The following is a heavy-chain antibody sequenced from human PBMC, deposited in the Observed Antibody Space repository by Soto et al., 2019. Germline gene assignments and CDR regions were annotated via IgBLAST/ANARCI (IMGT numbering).Heavy chain of an antibody. V-gene: IGHV3-23*01. D-gene: IGHD6-19*01. J-gene: IGHJ4*02. CDR1: GFTFSSYA. CDR3: AKGLAVRCRQRWLDYLEC. Sequence: GGSLRLSCAASGFTFSSYAMSWVRQAPGKGLEWVSAISCSGGSTYYSDSVKGRFTISRDNSKNTLYLQMNSLRAEDTAVYYCAKGLAVRCRQRWLDYLECWGKGT. CDR2: ISCSGGST.